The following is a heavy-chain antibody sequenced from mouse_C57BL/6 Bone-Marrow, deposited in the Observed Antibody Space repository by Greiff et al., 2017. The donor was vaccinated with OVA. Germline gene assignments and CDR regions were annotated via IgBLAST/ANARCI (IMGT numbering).Heavy chain of an antibody. CDR2: IYPGDGDT. V-gene: IGHV1-82*01. CDR1: GYAFSSSW. D-gene: IGHD1-1*02. J-gene: IGHJ4*01. CDR3: ARKGLWSGAMDY. Sequence: VQRVESGPELVKPGASVKISCKASGYAFSSSWMNWVKQRPGKGLEWIGRIYPGDGDTNYNGKFKGKATLTADKSSSTAYMQLSSLTSEDSAVYFCARKGLWSGAMDYWGQGTSVTVSS.